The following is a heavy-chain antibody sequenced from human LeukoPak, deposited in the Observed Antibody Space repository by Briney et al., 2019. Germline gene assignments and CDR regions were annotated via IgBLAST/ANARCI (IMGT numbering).Heavy chain of an antibody. CDR1: GGSFSGYY. J-gene: IGHJ4*02. CDR3: ARGKGSYKYRGPYYFDY. CDR2: INHSGST. V-gene: IGHV4-34*01. D-gene: IGHD1-26*01. Sequence: KPSGTLSLTCAVYGGSFSGYYWSWIRQPPGKGLEWIGEINHSGSTNYNPSLKSRVTISVDTSKNQFSLKLSSVTAADTAVYYCARGKGSYKYRGPYYFDYWGQGTLVTVSS.